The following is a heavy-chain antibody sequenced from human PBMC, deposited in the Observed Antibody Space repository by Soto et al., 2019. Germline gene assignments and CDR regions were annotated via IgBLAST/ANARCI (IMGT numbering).Heavy chain of an antibody. CDR3: ARDHGNWFDP. Sequence: QVQLVESGGGLVKPGSSLRLYCTASGFSFGDYYMSWIRQAPGKGLEWISYISGSGRTIDFADSVKGRFTISRDNANKSTYLHLNSLRAEDTAIYYCARDHGNWFDPWGQGTLVTVAS. J-gene: IGHJ5*02. CDR2: ISGSGRTI. V-gene: IGHV3-11*01. CDR1: GFSFGDYY.